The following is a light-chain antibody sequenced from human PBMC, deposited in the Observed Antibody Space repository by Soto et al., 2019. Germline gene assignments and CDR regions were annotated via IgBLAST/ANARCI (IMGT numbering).Light chain of an antibody. Sequence: EIVLTQSPGTLSLSPGERATLSCRPSQSVSTSIGWYQKRPGQAPRLLVYGAFNRATGIPARFSGSGSGTDFTLTISSLEPEDFAVYYCQQYDRSPRTFGQGTKVDIK. V-gene: IGKV3-20*01. CDR2: GAF. J-gene: IGKJ1*01. CDR1: QSVSTS. CDR3: QQYDRSPRT.